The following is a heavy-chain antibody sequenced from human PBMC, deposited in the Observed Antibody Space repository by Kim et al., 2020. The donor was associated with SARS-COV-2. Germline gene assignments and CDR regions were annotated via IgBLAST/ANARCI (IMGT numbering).Heavy chain of an antibody. J-gene: IGHJ4*02. Sequence: GGSLRLSCAASGFTFSSYAMTWVRQAPGKGLEWVSVIYSGGSSTYYADSVKGRFTISRDNSKNTLYLQMNSLRGEDTAVYYCAKDYYGSGNLFDSWGQGTLVTVSS. V-gene: IGHV3-23*03. D-gene: IGHD3-10*01. CDR3: AKDYYGSGNLFDS. CDR2: IYSGGSST. CDR1: GFTFSSYA.